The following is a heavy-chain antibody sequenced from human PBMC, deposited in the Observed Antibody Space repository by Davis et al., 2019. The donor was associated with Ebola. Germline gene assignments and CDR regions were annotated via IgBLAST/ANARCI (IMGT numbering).Heavy chain of an antibody. Sequence: PGGSLRLSWVASGLTFSSYAANWVRQAPGKGLEWVSGISGSGSSTYYAESVKGRFTISRENSKNTLYLQMNSLRAEDTAVYYCARDMWVGAIDYWGQGTPVTVSS. CDR3: ARDMWVGAIDY. D-gene: IGHD1-26*01. V-gene: IGHV3-23*01. CDR1: GLTFSSYA. CDR2: ISGSGSST. J-gene: IGHJ4*02.